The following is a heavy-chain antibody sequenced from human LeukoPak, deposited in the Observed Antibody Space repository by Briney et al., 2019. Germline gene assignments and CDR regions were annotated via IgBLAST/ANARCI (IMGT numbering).Heavy chain of an antibody. Sequence: ASVKVSCKASGYTFTGYYMHWVRQAPGQGLEWMGWINPNSGGTNYAQKFQGRVTMTRDTSISTAYMELSRLRSDDTAVYYCARAVPAAVTNWFDPWGQGTLVTVS. CDR2: INPNSGGT. CDR3: ARAVPAAVTNWFDP. V-gene: IGHV1-2*02. CDR1: GYTFTGYY. D-gene: IGHD2-2*01. J-gene: IGHJ5*02.